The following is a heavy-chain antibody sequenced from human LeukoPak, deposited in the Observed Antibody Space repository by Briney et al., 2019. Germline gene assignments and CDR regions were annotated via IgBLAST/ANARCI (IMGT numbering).Heavy chain of an antibody. CDR1: GGSISSYY. D-gene: IGHD1-26*01. J-gene: IGHJ4*02. CDR3: ARHNDRSYYEYYFDY. Sequence: SETLSLTCTVSGGSISSYYWSWIRQPPGKGLEWIGYIYYSGSTNYNPSLKSRVTTSVDTSKNQFSLKLSSVTAADTAVYYCARHNDRSYYEYYFDYWGQGTLVTVSS. CDR2: IYYSGST. V-gene: IGHV4-59*08.